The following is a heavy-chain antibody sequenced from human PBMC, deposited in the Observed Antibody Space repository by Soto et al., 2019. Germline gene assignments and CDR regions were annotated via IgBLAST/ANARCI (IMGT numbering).Heavy chain of an antibody. D-gene: IGHD3-3*01. CDR3: ATLRRELRLLEWLYWFDP. V-gene: IGHV1-24*01. CDR2: FDPEDGET. CDR1: GYTLTELS. Sequence: ASVKVSCKVSGYTLTELSMHWVRQAPGKGLEWMGGFDPEDGETIYAQKFQGRVTMTEDTSTDTAYMELSSLRSEDTAVYYCATLRRELRLLEWLYWFDPWGQGTLVTVSS. J-gene: IGHJ5*02.